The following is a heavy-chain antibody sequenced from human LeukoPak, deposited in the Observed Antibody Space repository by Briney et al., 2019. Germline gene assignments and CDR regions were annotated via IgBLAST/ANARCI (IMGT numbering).Heavy chain of an antibody. J-gene: IGHJ4*02. CDR3: AKFPGDYDSDY. CDR1: GLTFSTYG. CDR2: ISYDGSNK. Sequence: PGGSLRLSCAASGLTFSTYGMHWVRQAPGKGLEWVAVISYDGSNKYYADSVKGRFTISRDNSKNTLYLQMNSLRAEDTAVYYCAKFPGDYDSDYWGQGTLVTVSS. D-gene: IGHD4-17*01. V-gene: IGHV3-30*18.